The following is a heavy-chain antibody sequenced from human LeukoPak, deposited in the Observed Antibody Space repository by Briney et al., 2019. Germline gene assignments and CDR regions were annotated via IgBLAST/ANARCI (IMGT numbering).Heavy chain of an antibody. CDR1: GFTFGDYA. CDR3: TRGDRDGYNYRFDY. J-gene: IGHJ4*02. V-gene: IGHV3-49*03. CDR2: IRSKAYGGTT. D-gene: IGHD5-24*01. Sequence: GGSLGLSCTASGFTFGDYAMSWFRQAPGKGLEWVGFIRSKAYGGTTEYAASVKGRFTISRDDSKSIAYLQMNSLKTEDTAVYYCTRGDRDGYNYRFDYWGQGTLVTVSS.